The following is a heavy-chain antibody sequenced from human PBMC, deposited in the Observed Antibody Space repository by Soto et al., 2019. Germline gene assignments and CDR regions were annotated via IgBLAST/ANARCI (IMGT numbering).Heavy chain of an antibody. CDR2: IWYDGSNK. V-gene: IGHV3-33*01. CDR1: GFTFSIYG. CDR3: ARDVARAFDI. Sequence: QVQLVESGGGVVQPGRSLRLSCAASGFTFSIYGMHWVRQAPGKGLEWVAVIWYDGSNKYYADYVKGRFTISRDNSKNTLYLQMNSLRAEDTAVYYCARDVARAFDIWGQGTMVTVSS. J-gene: IGHJ3*02.